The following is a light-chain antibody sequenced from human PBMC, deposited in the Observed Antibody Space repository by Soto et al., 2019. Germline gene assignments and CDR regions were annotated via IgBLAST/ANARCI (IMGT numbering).Light chain of an antibody. Sequence: EIVLTQSPGTLSLSPGERATLSCRASQSVSSNSLVWFQQKPGQAPRLLIYGASSRATGIPGRFSGSGSGTDFTLTISRLEPEDFAVYYCQQYGSSPFTFGPGTKVDIK. CDR2: GAS. CDR1: QSVSSNS. V-gene: IGKV3-20*01. J-gene: IGKJ3*01. CDR3: QQYGSSPFT.